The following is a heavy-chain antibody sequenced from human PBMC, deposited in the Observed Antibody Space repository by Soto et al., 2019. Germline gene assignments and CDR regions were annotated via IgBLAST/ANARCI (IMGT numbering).Heavy chain of an antibody. CDR1: GFTFSSYW. J-gene: IGHJ4*02. CDR3: ARADPRYNWNYVDY. V-gene: IGHV3-74*01. CDR2: INSDGSST. D-gene: IGHD1-20*01. Sequence: PGGSVRLSCAASGFTFSSYWMHWVRQAPGKGLVWVSRINSDGSSTSYADSVKGRFTISRDNAKNTLYLQMNSLRAEDTAVYYCARADPRYNWNYVDYWGQGTLVTVSS.